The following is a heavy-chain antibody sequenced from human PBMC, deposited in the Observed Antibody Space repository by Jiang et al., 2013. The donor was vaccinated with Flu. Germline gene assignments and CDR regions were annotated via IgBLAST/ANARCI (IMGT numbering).Heavy chain of an antibody. CDR2: ISRTSNTI. Sequence: PGGSLRLSCTASGFSLNNYNVNWVRQSPRLGLEWVSYISRTSNTIYYADSVKGRFTISRDNAKNTVYLQMNSLRAEDTAVYYCARDAGMTRYYGMDVWGHGTTVNVSS. CDR1: GFSLNNYN. CDR3: ARDAGMTRYYGMDV. D-gene: IGHD1-1*01. V-gene: IGHV3-48*01. J-gene: IGHJ6*02.